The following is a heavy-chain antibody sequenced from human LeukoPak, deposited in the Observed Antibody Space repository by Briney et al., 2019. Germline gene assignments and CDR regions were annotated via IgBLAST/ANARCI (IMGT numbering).Heavy chain of an antibody. Sequence: SVKVSCKASGGTFSSYAISWVRQAPGQGLEWMGRIIPILGIANYAQKFQGRVTITADKSTSTAYMELSSLRSEDTAVYYCARDLSVEWFDPWGQGTLVTVSS. CDR3: ARDLSVEWFDP. CDR2: IIPILGIA. CDR1: GGTFSSYA. J-gene: IGHJ5*02. V-gene: IGHV1-69*04. D-gene: IGHD3-3*02.